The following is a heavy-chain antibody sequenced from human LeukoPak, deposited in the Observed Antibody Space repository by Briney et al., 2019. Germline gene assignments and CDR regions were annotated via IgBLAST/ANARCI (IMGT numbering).Heavy chain of an antibody. CDR1: GFTFRNYA. V-gene: IGHV3-23*01. J-gene: IGHJ4*02. Sequence: GGSLRLSCTTSGFTFRNYAMSWVRQAPGKGLEWVSGVGGSDGSTDYADSVKGRFTISRDYSRNTLYLQMNSLRVEDTALYYCAKNQGQWLVPVDYWGQGTLVTVSS. CDR2: VGGSDGST. D-gene: IGHD6-19*01. CDR3: AKNQGQWLVPVDY.